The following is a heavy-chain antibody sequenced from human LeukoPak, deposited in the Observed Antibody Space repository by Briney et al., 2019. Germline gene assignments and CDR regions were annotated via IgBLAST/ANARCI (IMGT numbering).Heavy chain of an antibody. V-gene: IGHV4-31*11. CDR2: IYYSGST. D-gene: IGHD3-22*01. CDR1: GGSISSGGYY. CDR3: ARSYYYDSSGYYYGMDV. Sequence: PSETLSLTCAVSGGSISSGGYYWSWIRQHPGKGLEWIGYIYYSGSTYYNPSLKSRVTISVDTSKNQFSLKLSSVTAADTAVYICARSYYYDSSGYYYGMDVWGQGTTVTVSS. J-gene: IGHJ6*02.